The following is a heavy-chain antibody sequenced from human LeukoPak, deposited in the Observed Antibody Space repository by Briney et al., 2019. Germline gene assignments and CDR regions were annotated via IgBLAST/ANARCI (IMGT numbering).Heavy chain of an antibody. CDR2: TCYRSKWYN. J-gene: IGHJ5*02. V-gene: IGHV6-1*01. D-gene: IGHD5/OR15-5a*01. CDR1: GDSVSSDSAA. CDR3: ARSLNNWFDP. Sequence: SQTLLLTCAISGDSVSSDSAAWNWIRQSPSRGLEWQGRTCYRSKWYNDYAEAVQSRMTVNPDTSETQSSLQLKSMTPEDTAVSCCARSLNNWFDPWGQGTLVTVSS.